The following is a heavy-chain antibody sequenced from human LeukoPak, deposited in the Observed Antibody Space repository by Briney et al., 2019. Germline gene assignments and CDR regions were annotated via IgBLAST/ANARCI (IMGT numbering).Heavy chain of an antibody. D-gene: IGHD3-22*01. Sequence: ASVKVSCKASGYTFTSYDINWVRQATGQGLEWMGWMNPNSGNTGYAQKFQGRVTMTRNTSISTAYMELSSLRSEDTAVYYCARGAHSYYDSSGYYGYWGQGTLVTVSS. CDR3: ARGAHSYYDSSGYYGY. CDR1: GYTFTSYD. J-gene: IGHJ4*02. V-gene: IGHV1-8*01. CDR2: MNPNSGNT.